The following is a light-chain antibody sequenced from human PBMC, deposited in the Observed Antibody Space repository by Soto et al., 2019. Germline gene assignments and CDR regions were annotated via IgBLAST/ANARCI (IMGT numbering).Light chain of an antibody. CDR3: ASWDDTLSGPV. CDR2: RNN. V-gene: IGLV1-47*01. J-gene: IGLJ3*02. CDR1: SSNVGSND. Sequence: QSVLTQPPSTSGTPGQRVTIYCSGSSSNVGSNDVYWYQHVPGAAPNLLIYRNNRRPSGVPDRFSGSKSGSAVSLAISGLRSEDEADYYCASWDDTLSGPVFSGGTKLTVL.